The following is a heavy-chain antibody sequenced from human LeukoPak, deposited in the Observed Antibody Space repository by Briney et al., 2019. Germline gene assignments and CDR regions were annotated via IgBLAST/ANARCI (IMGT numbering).Heavy chain of an antibody. CDR1: GGTFSSYA. Sequence: GASVKVSCKASGGTFSSYAISWARQAPGQGLEWMGGIIPIFGTANYAQKFQGRVTITADESTSTAYMELSSLRSEDTAVYYCLSLAGAGNEFDYWGQGTMVTVSS. J-gene: IGHJ4*02. CDR3: LSLAGAGNEFDY. D-gene: IGHD6-19*01. CDR2: IIPIFGTA. V-gene: IGHV1-69*13.